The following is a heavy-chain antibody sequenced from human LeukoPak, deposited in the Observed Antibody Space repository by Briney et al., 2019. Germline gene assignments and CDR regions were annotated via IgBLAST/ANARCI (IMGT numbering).Heavy chain of an antibody. V-gene: IGHV3-33*01. CDR1: GFTFSSYG. J-gene: IGHJ4*02. D-gene: IGHD3-16*01. CDR2: IWYDGSNK. Sequence: GGSLRLYCAASGFTFSSYGMHWVRQAPGKGLEWVAVIWYDGSNKYYADSVKGRFTISRDNSKNTLYLQMNSLRAEDTAVYYCARAESPFGDYYFDYWGQGTLVTVSS. CDR3: ARAESPFGDYYFDY.